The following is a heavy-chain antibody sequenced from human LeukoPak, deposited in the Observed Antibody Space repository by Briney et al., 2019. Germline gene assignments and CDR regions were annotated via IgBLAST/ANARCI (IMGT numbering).Heavy chain of an antibody. Sequence: SETLSLTCTVSGGSISSGGYYWSWIRQHPGKGLEWIAYIYYSGSTNYNSSLKSRVTISVDTSKNQFSLSLNSVTAADTAMYYCARRIGETDVFDFWGQGTMVTVSS. D-gene: IGHD2-15*01. CDR2: IYYSGST. V-gene: IGHV4-61*08. J-gene: IGHJ3*01. CDR1: GGSISSGGYY. CDR3: ARRIGETDVFDF.